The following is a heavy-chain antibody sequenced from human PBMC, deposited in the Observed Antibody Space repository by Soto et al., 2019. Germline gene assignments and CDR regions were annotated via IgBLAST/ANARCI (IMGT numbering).Heavy chain of an antibody. CDR1: GFTFSSFA. CDR2: IGSRGDST. CDR3: AKDLIYGYNSGRPFDS. D-gene: IGHD6-19*01. Sequence: EVQLLESGGGLVQPGGSLRLSCAASGFTFSSFAMSWVRQAPGKGLEWVSAIGSRGDSTYYADSVKGRFTISRDNSKKTMYLQMNRLRAEDTAVYYCAKDLIYGYNSGRPFDSWGQGTLVTVSS. V-gene: IGHV3-23*01. J-gene: IGHJ4*02.